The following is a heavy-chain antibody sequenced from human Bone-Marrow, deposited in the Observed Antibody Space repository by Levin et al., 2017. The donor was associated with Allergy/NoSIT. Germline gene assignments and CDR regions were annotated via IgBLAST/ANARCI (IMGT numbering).Heavy chain of an antibody. J-gene: IGHJ3*02. V-gene: IGHV4-38-2*02. CDR1: NFSISDGYY. Sequence: SQTLSLTCSVSNFSISDGYYWAWIRQPPGKGLEWIGRISHSGYTHYNPALKSRVSISVDTSKNSFSMQLTSVTAADTAFYYCASNRYNGFDIWGQGTLVTVSS. D-gene: IGHD1-1*01. CDR2: ISHSGYT. CDR3: ASNRYNGFDI.